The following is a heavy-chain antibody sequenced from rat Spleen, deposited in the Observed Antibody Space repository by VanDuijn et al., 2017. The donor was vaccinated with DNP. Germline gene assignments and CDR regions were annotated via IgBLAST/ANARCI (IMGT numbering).Heavy chain of an antibody. CDR3: AKLQLGALDS. Sequence: EVQLVESGGGLVQPGRSMKLSCTASGFTFSNYYMAWVRQAPTKGLEWVASITTGNGNTYYRDSVKGRFAISRDNAKSTLYLQMDSRRSEETATNYWAKLQLGALDSWGQGVMFTVSS. J-gene: IGHJ2*01. CDR1: GFTFSNYY. D-gene: IGHD5-1*01. CDR2: ITTGNGNT. V-gene: IGHV5S11*01.